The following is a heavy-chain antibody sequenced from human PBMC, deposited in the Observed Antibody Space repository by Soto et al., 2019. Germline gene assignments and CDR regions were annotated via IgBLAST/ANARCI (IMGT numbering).Heavy chain of an antibody. CDR1: GFTFSSYA. Sequence: PGGSLRLSCAASGFTFSSYAMSWVRQAPGKGLEWVSAISGSGGSTYYADSVKGRFTISRHNSKNTLYLQMNSLRAEDTAVYYCASTTYYDFWRNPFAFDISGQGTMVTLPS. J-gene: IGHJ3*02. CDR2: ISGSGGST. D-gene: IGHD3-3*01. V-gene: IGHV3-23*01. CDR3: ASTTYYDFWRNPFAFDI.